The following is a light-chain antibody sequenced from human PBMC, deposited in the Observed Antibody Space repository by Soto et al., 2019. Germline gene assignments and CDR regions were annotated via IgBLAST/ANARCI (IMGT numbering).Light chain of an antibody. CDR3: QQTYSDSRIN. Sequence: DIQMTQSPSSLSASVGDRVSITCRASQTISKSLNWYQQRPGQAPKVLIFAASNLQSGVPARFSGSGSGTDCTLTISSLQPEDVATYYCQQTYSDSRINFGPGNKVHLK. CDR1: QTISKS. V-gene: IGKV1-39*01. J-gene: IGKJ3*01. CDR2: AAS.